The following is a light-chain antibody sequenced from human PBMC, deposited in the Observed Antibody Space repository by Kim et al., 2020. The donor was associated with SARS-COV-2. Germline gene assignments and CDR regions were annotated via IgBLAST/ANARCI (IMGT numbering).Light chain of an antibody. CDR3: NSRDSSGNHWV. CDR2: GKN. CDR1: NLRNYY. J-gene: IGLJ3*02. V-gene: IGLV3-19*01. Sequence: LGQTVRITCQGDNLRNYYASWYQQKPRLAPVLVIYGKNNRPSVIPDRFSGSSSGNTASLTITGAQAEDEADYYCNSRDSSGNHWVFGGGTQLTVL.